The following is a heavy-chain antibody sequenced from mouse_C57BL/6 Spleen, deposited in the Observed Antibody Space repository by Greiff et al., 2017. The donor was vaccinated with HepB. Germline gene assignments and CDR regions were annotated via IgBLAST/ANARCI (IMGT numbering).Heavy chain of an antibody. Sequence: VQLQQSGAELVKPGASVKISCKASGYAFSSYWMNWVKQRPGKGLEWIGQIYPGDGDTNYNGKFKGKATLTADKSSSTAYMQLSILTSEDSAVYFCARSGYYGSNWFAYWGQGTLVTVSA. D-gene: IGHD1-1*01. CDR1: GYAFSSYW. CDR3: ARSGYYGSNWFAY. CDR2: IYPGDGDT. J-gene: IGHJ3*01. V-gene: IGHV1-80*01.